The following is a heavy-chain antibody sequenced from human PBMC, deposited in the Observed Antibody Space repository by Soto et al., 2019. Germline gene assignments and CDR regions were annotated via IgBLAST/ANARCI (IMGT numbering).Heavy chain of an antibody. V-gene: IGHV1-3*01. Sequence: ASVKVSCKAPGYTFTSYAMHWVRQAPGQRLEWMGWINAGNGNTKYSQKFQGRVTITRDTSASTAYMELSSLRSEDTAVYYCARDVCSCGSCYYAFDYWGQGTLVTVSS. D-gene: IGHD2-15*01. CDR3: ARDVCSCGSCYYAFDY. CDR1: GYTFTSYA. CDR2: INAGNGNT. J-gene: IGHJ4*02.